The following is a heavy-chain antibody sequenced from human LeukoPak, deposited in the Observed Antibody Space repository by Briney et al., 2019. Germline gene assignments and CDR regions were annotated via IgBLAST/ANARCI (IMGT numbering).Heavy chain of an antibody. Sequence: GGSLRLSCAASGFTFRNYWMSWVRQAPGKGLEWVANIKQDGSLKYYVASLKGRFTISRDNAKTSLYLQMSSLRAEDTAVYYCRVIGYSSSSFDYWGQGTL. CDR2: IKQDGSLK. D-gene: IGHD6-6*01. J-gene: IGHJ4*02. V-gene: IGHV3-7*01. CDR3: RVIGYSSSSFDY. CDR1: GFTFRNYW.